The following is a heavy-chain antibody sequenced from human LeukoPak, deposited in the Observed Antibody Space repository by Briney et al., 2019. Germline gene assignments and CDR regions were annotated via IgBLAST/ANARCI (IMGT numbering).Heavy chain of an antibody. D-gene: IGHD3-10*01. V-gene: IGHV1-69*13. CDR1: GGTFSSYA. Sequence: ASVKVSCKASGGTFSSYAISWVRQAPGQGLEWMGGIIPIFGTADYTQKFQGRVTITADESTSTAYMELSSLRSEDTAVYYCARDPSMVRGENTPYFDYWGQGTLVTVSS. CDR3: ARDPSMVRGENTPYFDY. J-gene: IGHJ4*02. CDR2: IIPIFGTA.